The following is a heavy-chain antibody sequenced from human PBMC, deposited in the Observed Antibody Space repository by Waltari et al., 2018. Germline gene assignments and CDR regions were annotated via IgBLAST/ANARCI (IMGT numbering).Heavy chain of an antibody. CDR1: GFTFSSYS. Sequence: EVQLVESGGGLVKPGGSLRLSCAASGFTFSSYSMNWVRQAPRKGREWVSSSSSSGSYIYYADSVKGRFTISRDNAKNSLYLQMNSLRAEDTAVYYCARKGVDSSSGDWGQGTLVTVSS. CDR2: SSSSGSYI. CDR3: ARKGVDSSSGD. J-gene: IGHJ4*02. D-gene: IGHD6-13*01. V-gene: IGHV3-21*01.